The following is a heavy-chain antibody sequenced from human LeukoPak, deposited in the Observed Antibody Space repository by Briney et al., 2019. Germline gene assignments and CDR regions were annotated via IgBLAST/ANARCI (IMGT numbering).Heavy chain of an antibody. CDR2: IYYSGST. J-gene: IGHJ5*02. CDR1: GGSISSGDYY. Sequence: SQTLSLTCTVSGGSISSGDYYWSWIRQPPGKGLEWIGYIYYSGSTYYNPSLKSRVTISVDTSKNQFSLKLSSVTAADTAVYYCARLIIRPSSWLNWFDPWGQGTLVTVSS. D-gene: IGHD6-13*01. V-gene: IGHV4-30-4*01. CDR3: ARLIIRPSSWLNWFDP.